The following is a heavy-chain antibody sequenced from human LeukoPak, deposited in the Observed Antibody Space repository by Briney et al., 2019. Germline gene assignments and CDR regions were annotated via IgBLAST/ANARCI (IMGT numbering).Heavy chain of an antibody. J-gene: IGHJ3*02. Sequence: PSETLSLTXTVSGGSISSYYWSWIRQPAGKGLEWIGRIYTSGSTNYNPSLKSRVTISVDTSKNQFSLKLSSVTAADTAVYYCAREGRYYYDSSGYDAFDIWGQGTMVTVSS. CDR3: AREGRYYYDSSGYDAFDI. D-gene: IGHD3-22*01. CDR2: IYTSGST. CDR1: GGSISSYY. V-gene: IGHV4-4*07.